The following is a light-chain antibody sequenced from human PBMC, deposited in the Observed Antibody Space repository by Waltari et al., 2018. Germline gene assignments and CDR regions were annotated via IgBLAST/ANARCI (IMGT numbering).Light chain of an antibody. Sequence: DIVMTQSPDSLAVSLAARATITCKSSQSVLYSSNNKNYLAWYQQKPGQPPKLLIYWASTRESGVPDRFSGSGSGTDFTLTISSLQAEDVAVYYCQQYYRTPLTFGGGTKVEIK. CDR1: QSVLYSSNNKNY. J-gene: IGKJ4*01. V-gene: IGKV4-1*01. CDR2: WAS. CDR3: QQYYRTPLT.